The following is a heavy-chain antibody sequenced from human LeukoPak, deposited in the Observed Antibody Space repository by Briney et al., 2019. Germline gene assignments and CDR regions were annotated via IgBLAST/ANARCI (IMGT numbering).Heavy chain of an antibody. Sequence: PGGSLRLSCAASGFAFSTYAMHWVRQAPGKGLEWVAVISYDGSVKYYADSVKGRFTISRDNSKNTLYLQMNSLRAEDTAVYYCARDASPPLFSSGWYGNFDYWGQGTLVTVSS. CDR2: ISYDGSVK. CDR3: ARDASPPLFSSGWYGNFDY. J-gene: IGHJ4*02. D-gene: IGHD6-19*01. CDR1: GFAFSTYA. V-gene: IGHV3-30-3*01.